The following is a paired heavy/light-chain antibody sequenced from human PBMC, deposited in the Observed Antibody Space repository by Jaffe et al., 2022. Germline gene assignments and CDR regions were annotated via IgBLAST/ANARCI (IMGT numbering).Light chain of an antibody. V-gene: IGKV3-20*01. CDR2: GAS. CDR3: QQYGSSPPKVT. CDR1: QSVSSSY. Sequence: EIVLTQSPGTLSLSPGERATLSCRASQSVSSSYLAWYQQKPGQAPRLLIYGASSRATGIPDRFSGSGSGTDFTLTISRLEPEDFAVYYCQQYGSSPPKVTFGQGTRLEIK. J-gene: IGKJ5*01.
Heavy chain of an antibody. Sequence: QLQLQESGPGLVKPSETLSLTCTVSGGSISSSSYYWGWIRQPPGKGLEWIGSIYYSGSTYYNPSLKSRVTISVDTSKNQFSLKLSSVTAADTAVYYCARSTSMVQGVNLYYYYYYMDVWGKGTTVTVSS. V-gene: IGHV4-39*01. CDR3: ARSTSMVQGVNLYYYYYYMDV. D-gene: IGHD3-10*01. CDR1: GGSISSSSYY. J-gene: IGHJ6*03. CDR2: IYYSGST.